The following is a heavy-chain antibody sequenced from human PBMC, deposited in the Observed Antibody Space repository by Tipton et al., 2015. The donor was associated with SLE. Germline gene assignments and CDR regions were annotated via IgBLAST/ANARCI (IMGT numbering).Heavy chain of an antibody. Sequence: SLRLSCAASGFTFSSYSMNWVRQAPGKGLEWVSYISSSSSTIYYADSVKGRFTISRDNAKNSLYLQMNSLRAEDTAVYYCARGPLIVVVPAAPSDWAFDIWGQGTMVTVSS. D-gene: IGHD2-2*01. J-gene: IGHJ3*02. CDR2: ISSSSSTI. V-gene: IGHV3-48*01. CDR1: GFTFSSYS. CDR3: ARGPLIVVVPAAPSDWAFDI.